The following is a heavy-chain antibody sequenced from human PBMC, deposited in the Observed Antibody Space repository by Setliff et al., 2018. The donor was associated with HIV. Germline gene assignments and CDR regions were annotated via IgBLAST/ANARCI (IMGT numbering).Heavy chain of an antibody. Sequence: PGGSLRLSCAASGFTFSNAWMNWVRQAPGKGLEWVGRIKGKTDGGTTDYAAPVKGRFTISRDDSKNTLYLQMNSLKTEDTAVYYCTTSLYYYDSSGDFDYWGQGTLVTVSS. CDR2: IKGKTDGGTT. CDR3: TTSLYYYDSSGDFDY. CDR1: GFTFSNAW. J-gene: IGHJ4*02. V-gene: IGHV3-15*07. D-gene: IGHD3-22*01.